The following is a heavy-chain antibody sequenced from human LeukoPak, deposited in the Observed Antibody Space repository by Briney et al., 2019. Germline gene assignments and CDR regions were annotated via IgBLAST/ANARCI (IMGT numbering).Heavy chain of an antibody. J-gene: IGHJ5*02. Sequence: GASVKVSCKASGYTFTGYYMHWVRQAPGQGLEWMGWINPNSGGTNYARKFQGRVTMTRDTSISTAYMELSRLRSDDTAVYYCARAATRRGDWFDPWGQGTLVTVSS. D-gene: IGHD2-15*01. CDR1: GYTFTGYY. CDR3: ARAATRRGDWFDP. CDR2: INPNSGGT. V-gene: IGHV1-2*02.